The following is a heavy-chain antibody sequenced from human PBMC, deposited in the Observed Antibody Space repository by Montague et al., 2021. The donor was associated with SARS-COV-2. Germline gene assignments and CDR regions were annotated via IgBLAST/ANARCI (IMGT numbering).Heavy chain of an antibody. V-gene: IGHV3-30-3*01. Sequence: SLRLSCAASGFTFSSYATHWVRQAPGKGLEWVAVISYDGSNKYYADSVKGRFTISRDNSKNTLYLQMNSLRAEGTAVYYCARDREITMVRGAPLYGMDVWGQGTTVTVSS. J-gene: IGHJ6*02. CDR3: ARDREITMVRGAPLYGMDV. D-gene: IGHD3-10*01. CDR1: GFTFSSYA. CDR2: ISYDGSNK.